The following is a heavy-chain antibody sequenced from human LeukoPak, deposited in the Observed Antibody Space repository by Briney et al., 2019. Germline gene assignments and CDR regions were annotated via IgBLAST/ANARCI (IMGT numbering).Heavy chain of an antibody. CDR3: ARVKATAAVGAGDWFDP. J-gene: IGHJ5*02. Sequence: SETLSLTCTVSGGSISSYYWSWIRQPPGKGLEWIGYIYYSGSTNYNPSLKSRVTISVDTSKNQFSLKLSSVTAADTAVYYCARVKATAAVGAGDWFDPWGQGTLVTVSS. V-gene: IGHV4-59*01. D-gene: IGHD2-2*01. CDR2: IYYSGST. CDR1: GGSISSYY.